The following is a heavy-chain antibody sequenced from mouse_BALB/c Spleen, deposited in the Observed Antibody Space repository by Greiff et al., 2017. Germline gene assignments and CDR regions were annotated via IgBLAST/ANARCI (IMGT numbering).Heavy chain of an antibody. CDR3: AKEVRNWYFDV. V-gene: IGHV5-6*01. CDR2: ISSGGSYT. Sequence: EVKLVESGGDLVKPGGSLKLSCAASGFTFSSYGMSWVRQTPDKRLEWVATISSGGSYTYYPDSVKGRFTISRDNAKNTLYLQMSSLTSEDTAMYYCAKEVRNWYFDVWGAGTTVTVSS. J-gene: IGHJ1*01. CDR1: GFTFSSYG. D-gene: IGHD2-14*01.